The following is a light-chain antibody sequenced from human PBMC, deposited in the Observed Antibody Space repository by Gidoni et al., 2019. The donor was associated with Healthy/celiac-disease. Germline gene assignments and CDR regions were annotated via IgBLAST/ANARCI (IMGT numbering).Light chain of an antibody. CDR1: QSVSSSY. V-gene: IGKV3-20*01. CDR2: GAS. CDR3: QQYGSSKT. Sequence: ENVLTQCPGTLSLSPGERATLSCRASQSVSSSYLAWYQQNPGQAPRLLIYGASSRAPGLPDRFSGSGSGTDFTLTISRLEPEDFAVYFCQQYGSSKTFGQGTKVEI. J-gene: IGKJ1*01.